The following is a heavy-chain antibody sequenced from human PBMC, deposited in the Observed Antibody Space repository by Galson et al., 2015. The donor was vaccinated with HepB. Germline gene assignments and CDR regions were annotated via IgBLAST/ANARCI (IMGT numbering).Heavy chain of an antibody. D-gene: IGHD5-18*01. CDR1: GYTFTSYA. V-gene: IGHV1-3*01. CDR2: INAGNGNT. Sequence: SVKVSCKASGYTFTSYAMHWVRQAPGQRLEWMGWINAGNGNTKYSQKFQGRVTITRDTSASTAYMELSSLRSEDTAVYYCARPRSSYGYYYFNYWGQRTLVAVTS. CDR3: ARPRSSYGYYYFNY. J-gene: IGHJ4*02.